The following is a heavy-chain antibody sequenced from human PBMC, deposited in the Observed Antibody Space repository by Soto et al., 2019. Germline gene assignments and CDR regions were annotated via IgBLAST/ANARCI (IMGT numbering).Heavy chain of an antibody. V-gene: IGHV1-46*01. J-gene: IGHJ5*02. D-gene: IGHD2-8*02. CDR1: GDTFTSYY. CDR2: INPHGGST. Sequence: ASVKVSCKAPGDTFTSYYLNWVRQAPGQGLEWMGVINPHGGSTKYAQKFQGRITLTADESTSTAYMELSSLRSEDTAVYYCARDTNTGWFDPWGQATLVTVSS. CDR3: ARDTNTGWFDP.